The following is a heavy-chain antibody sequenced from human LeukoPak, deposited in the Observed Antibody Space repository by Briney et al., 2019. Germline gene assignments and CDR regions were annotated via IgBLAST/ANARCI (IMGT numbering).Heavy chain of an antibody. CDR2: ISWNSGDI. J-gene: IGHJ4*02. Sequence: GGSLRLSCAASGFTFDDTAMHWVRQAPGKGLEWLSSISWNSGDIHYADSVKGRFTISRDNAKNSLYLQMNSLRAEDTALYYSAKETYGIDYWGQGTLVTVSS. D-gene: IGHD4-17*01. CDR1: GFTFDDTA. CDR3: AKETYGIDY. V-gene: IGHV3-9*01.